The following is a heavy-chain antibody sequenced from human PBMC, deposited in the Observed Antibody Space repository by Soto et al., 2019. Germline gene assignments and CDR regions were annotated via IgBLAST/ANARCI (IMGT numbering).Heavy chain of an antibody. CDR1: GFTFSSYG. CDR2: ISYDGSNQ. J-gene: IGHJ4*02. V-gene: IGHV3-30*03. CDR3: APWFGAFDY. Sequence: QVQLVESGGGVVQPGRSLRLSCAASGFTFSSYGMHWVRQAPGKGLEWVAVISYDGSNQYYADSVKGRFTISRDNSEKPLYLQMNRLRAEDPAVSSCAPWFGAFDYWGQGTLVTVSS. D-gene: IGHD3-10*01.